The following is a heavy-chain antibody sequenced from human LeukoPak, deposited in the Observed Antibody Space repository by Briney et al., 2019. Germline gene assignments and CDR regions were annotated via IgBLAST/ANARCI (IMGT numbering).Heavy chain of an antibody. J-gene: IGHJ6*02. Sequence: ASVKVSCKASGYTLTSYGISWVRQAPGQGLEWMGWISGYTENTNYGLKFQGRVTMTTDTSTSTAYMELRRLRSDDTAVYYCVRDWRWSGELLDFYGMDVWGQGTTVIVSS. D-gene: IGHD3-10*01. CDR2: ISGYTENT. V-gene: IGHV1-18*01. CDR3: VRDWRWSGELLDFYGMDV. CDR1: GYTLTSYG.